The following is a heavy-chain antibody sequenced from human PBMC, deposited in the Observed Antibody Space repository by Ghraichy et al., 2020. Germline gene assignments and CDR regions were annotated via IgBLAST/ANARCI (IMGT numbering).Heavy chain of an antibody. V-gene: IGHV4-30-4*01. CDR2: IYYSGST. Sequence: SETLSLTCTVSGGSISSGDYYWSWIRQPPGKGLEWIGYIYYSGSTYYNPSLKSRVTITVDTSKNPFSLKLSSVTAADTAVYYRARGLVEGITIFGVVKNGVWFDPWGQGTLVTVSS. CDR1: GGSISSGDYY. J-gene: IGHJ5*02. CDR3: ARGLVEGITIFGVVKNGVWFDP. D-gene: IGHD3-3*01.